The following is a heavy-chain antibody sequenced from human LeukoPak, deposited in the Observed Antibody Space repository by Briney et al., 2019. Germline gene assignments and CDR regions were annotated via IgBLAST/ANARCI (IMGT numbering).Heavy chain of an antibody. CDR1: GGSISSGGYY. J-gene: IGHJ5*02. V-gene: IGHV4-31*03. D-gene: IGHD3-22*01. CDR3: ARDGGYYDSRGPRGWFDP. CDR2: IYYSGST. Sequence: SQTLSLTCTVSGGSISSGGYYWSWIRQHPGKGLEWIGYIYYSGSTYYNPSLKSRVTISVDTSKNQFSLKLSSVTAADTAVYYCARDGGYYDSRGPRGWFDPWRQGTLVTVSS.